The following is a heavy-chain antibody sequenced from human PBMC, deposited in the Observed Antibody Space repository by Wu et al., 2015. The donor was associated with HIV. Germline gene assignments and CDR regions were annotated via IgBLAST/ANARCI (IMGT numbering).Heavy chain of an antibody. CDR3: ARSGPYCSSTSCYTYYYYMDV. CDR2: IIPIFGTA. J-gene: IGHJ6*03. V-gene: IGHV1-69*12. D-gene: IGHD2-2*02. Sequence: QVQLVQSGAEVKKPGSSVKVSCKASGGTFSSYAISWVRQAPGQGLEWMGGIIPIFGTANYAQKFQGRVTITAVESTSTAYMELSSLRSEDTAVYYCARSGPYCSSTSCYTYYYYMDVWGKGTTVTVSS. CDR1: GGTFSSYA.